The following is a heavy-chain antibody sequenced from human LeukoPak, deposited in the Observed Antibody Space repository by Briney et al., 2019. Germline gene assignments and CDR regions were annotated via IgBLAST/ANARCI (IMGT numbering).Heavy chain of an antibody. Sequence: SETLSLTCTVSGGSITTYYWSWIRQTPAKGLEWIGYIHHSGSTTYNPSLNSRVTISIDTSKNQFSLNLSSVTAADTAVYYCARQSKYFDGSSYFSDDYWGQGTLVTVSS. CDR1: GGSITTYY. CDR3: ARQSKYFDGSSYFSDDY. V-gene: IGHV4-59*08. CDR2: IHHSGST. J-gene: IGHJ4*02. D-gene: IGHD3-22*01.